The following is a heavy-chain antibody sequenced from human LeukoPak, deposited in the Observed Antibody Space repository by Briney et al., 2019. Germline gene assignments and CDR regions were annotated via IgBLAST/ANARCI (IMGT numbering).Heavy chain of an antibody. V-gene: IGHV3-33*06. CDR3: AKERNDCSGGSCHYLDAFDI. Sequence: GGSLRLSCTPSGLTFSSYGMHWVRQAPGKGLEWVGVIWYDGSNKYYADSVKGRFTISRDNSKNTLYLQMNNLRAEDTAVDYCAKERNDCSGGSCHYLDAFDIWGQGTMVTVSS. CDR1: GLTFSSYG. J-gene: IGHJ3*02. D-gene: IGHD2-15*01. CDR2: IWYDGSNK.